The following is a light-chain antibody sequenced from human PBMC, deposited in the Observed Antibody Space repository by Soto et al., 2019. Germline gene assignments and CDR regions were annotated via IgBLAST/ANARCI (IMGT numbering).Light chain of an antibody. CDR2: AAS. J-gene: IGKJ5*01. Sequence: IRMIQSPSSLSASGGDGVTITCRASERINNYLNWYQQKPGKAPKLLIYAASSLQSGVPSRFSGSGSGTDFTLTISSLQPEDFAPYYCLQDYTSPWTFGQGTRLEIK. CDR1: ERINNY. CDR3: LQDYTSPWT. V-gene: IGKV1-6*01.